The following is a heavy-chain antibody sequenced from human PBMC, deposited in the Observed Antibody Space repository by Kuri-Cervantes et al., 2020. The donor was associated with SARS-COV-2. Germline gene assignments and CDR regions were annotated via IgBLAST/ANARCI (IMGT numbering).Heavy chain of an antibody. D-gene: IGHD3-10*01. J-gene: IGHJ4*02. CDR3: VKGSAASRPYYFDS. Sequence: GGSLRLSCAASGITFSSYAMSRVRQAPGKGLEWVSAITDDGGSTYHADSVKGRFTISRDNSKTTLFLQMNSLRAEDTAVYHCVKGSAASRPYYFDSWGQGTLVTVSS. CDR1: GITFSSYA. V-gene: IGHV3-23*01. CDR2: ITDDGGST.